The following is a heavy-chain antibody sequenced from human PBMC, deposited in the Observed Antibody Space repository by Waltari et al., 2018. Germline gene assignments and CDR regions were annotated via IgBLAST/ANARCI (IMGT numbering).Heavy chain of an antibody. CDR2: VDPRDGAT. V-gene: IGHV1-69-2*01. CDR3: TIRTGRARFEY. Sequence: EVHLVQSGPEVKKPGATVDISCKVSGYTFTDWYIHWIRQTPGKRLEWVGFVDPRDGATNCAEKFQGRVTITADTSTNTAYMELSSLTSEDTAFYYCTIRTGRARFEYWGQGTLVTLSS. J-gene: IGHJ4*02. CDR1: GYTFTDWY. D-gene: IGHD1-1*01.